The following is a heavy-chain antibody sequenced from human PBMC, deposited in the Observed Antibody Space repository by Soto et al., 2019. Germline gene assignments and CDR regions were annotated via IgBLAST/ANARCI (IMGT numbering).Heavy chain of an antibody. CDR2: IYYSGST. CDR1: GGSISSGDYY. CDR3: AGENSSSSTMDV. V-gene: IGHV4-30-4*01. J-gene: IGHJ6*02. D-gene: IGHD6-6*01. Sequence: SETLSLTCTVSGGSISSGDYYWSWIRQPPGKGLEWIGYIYYSGSTYYNPSLKSRVTISVDTSKNQFSLKLSSVTAADTAVYYCAGENSSSSTMDVWGQGTTVTVSS.